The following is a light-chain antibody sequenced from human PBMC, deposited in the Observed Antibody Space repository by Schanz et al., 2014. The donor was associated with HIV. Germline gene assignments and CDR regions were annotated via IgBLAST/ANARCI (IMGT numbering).Light chain of an antibody. J-gene: IGLJ2*01. Sequence: QSALTQPPSASGSPGQSVNISCTGTSSDVGGYYYVSWYQQHPGKAPKLMIYEVTKRPSGVPDRFSGSKSGNTASLTVSGLQAEDEGDYYCSSYAGRNNLVVFGGGTKLTVL. CDR3: SSYAGRNNLVV. V-gene: IGLV2-8*01. CDR2: EVT. CDR1: SSDVGGYYY.